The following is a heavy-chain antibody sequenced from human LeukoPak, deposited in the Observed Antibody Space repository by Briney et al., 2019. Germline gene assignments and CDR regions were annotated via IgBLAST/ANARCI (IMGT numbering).Heavy chain of an antibody. CDR2: VSSSGSTI. V-gene: IGHV3-11*01. D-gene: IGHD3-22*01. J-gene: IGHJ3*02. CDR3: ATSMIVVVKHAFDI. Sequence: SGGSLRLSCAASGFTFSDYYMSWIRQAPGKGLEWVSYVSSSGSTIYYADSVKGRFTISRDNAKNSLYLQMNSLRAEDTAVYYCATSMIVVVKHAFDIWGQGTMVTVSS. CDR1: GFTFSDYY.